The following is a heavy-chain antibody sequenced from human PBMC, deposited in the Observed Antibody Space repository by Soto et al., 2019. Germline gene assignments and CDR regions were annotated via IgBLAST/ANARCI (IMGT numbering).Heavy chain of an antibody. D-gene: IGHD2-2*03. CDR3: ARDLLDIVVVTAAPPGMDV. V-gene: IGHV4-31*03. CDR1: GGSISSGGYY. Sequence: SETLSLTCTVSGGSISSGGYYWSWILQHPGKGLELIGYIYYSGSTYYNPSLKSRVTISVDTSKNQFSLKLSSVTAADTAVYYCARDLLDIVVVTAAPPGMDVWGQGTTVTVSS. J-gene: IGHJ6*02. CDR2: IYYSGST.